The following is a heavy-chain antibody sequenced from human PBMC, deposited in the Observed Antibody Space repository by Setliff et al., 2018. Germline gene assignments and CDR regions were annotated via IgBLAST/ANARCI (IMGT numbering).Heavy chain of an antibody. CDR1: GFTFTDYG. D-gene: IGHD3-22*01. J-gene: IGHJ4*02. V-gene: IGHV1-18*01. Sequence: ASVKVSCKSSGFTFTDYGITWVRQVPGQGLEWMGWINNYNFNTQYAQKFQGRVTVTTDTSTTTAYMERRSLRADDTAVYYCARINFYVSSGYYYAPELWGQGTTVTVSS. CDR2: INNYNFNT. CDR3: ARINFYVSSGYYYAPEL.